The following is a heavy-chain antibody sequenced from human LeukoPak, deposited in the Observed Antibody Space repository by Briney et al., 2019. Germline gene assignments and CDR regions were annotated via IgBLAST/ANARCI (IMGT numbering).Heavy chain of an antibody. D-gene: IGHD1-1*01. Sequence: GGSLRLSCAASGFTFDDYAMHWVRQAPGKGLEWVSGISWSSGSIGYADSVKGRFTISRDNAKNSLYLQMNSLRAEDTALYYCAKDMDRTGWYFQHWGQGTLVTVSS. CDR1: GFTFDDYA. CDR2: ISWSSGSI. CDR3: AKDMDRTGWYFQH. V-gene: IGHV3-9*01. J-gene: IGHJ1*01.